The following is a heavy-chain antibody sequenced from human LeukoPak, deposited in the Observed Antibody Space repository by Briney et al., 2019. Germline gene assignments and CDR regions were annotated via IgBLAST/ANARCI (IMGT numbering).Heavy chain of an antibody. D-gene: IGHD3-22*01. CDR2: ISYDGSNK. V-gene: IGHV3-30-3*01. CDR3: ARGGYYYDSSGILFSDY. Sequence: GSLRLSCAASGSTFSDYYMSWIRQAPGKGLEWVAVISYDGSNKYYADSVKGRFTISRDNSKNTLYLQMNSLRAEDTAVYYCARGGYYYDSSGILFSDYWGQGTLVTVSS. CDR1: GSTFSDYY. J-gene: IGHJ4*02.